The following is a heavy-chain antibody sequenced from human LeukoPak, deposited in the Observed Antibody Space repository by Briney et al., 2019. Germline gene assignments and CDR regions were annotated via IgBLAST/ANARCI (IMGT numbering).Heavy chain of an antibody. J-gene: IGHJ6*02. D-gene: IGHD6-19*01. CDR3: ATSIAVAATHKAYYYYYGMDV. CDR1: GGSISSYY. CDR2: IYYSGST. V-gene: IGHV4-59*08. Sequence: PSETLSLTGTVSGGSISSYYWSWIRQPPGKGLEGSGYIYYSGSTNYNPSLKSRVTISVDTSKNQFSLKLSSVTAADTAVYYCATSIAVAATHKAYYYYYGMDVWGQGTTVTVSS.